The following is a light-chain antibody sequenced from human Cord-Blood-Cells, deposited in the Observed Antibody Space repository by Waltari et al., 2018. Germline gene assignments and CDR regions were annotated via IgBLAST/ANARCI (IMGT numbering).Light chain of an antibody. J-gene: IGKJ2*01. CDR3: QQYYSTPYT. CDR2: WAS. CDR1: QSVLYSSNNKNY. Sequence: DIVMTQSPDSLAVSLGERATINCKSSQSVLYSSNNKNYLAWYQQKPGQPPKLLIYWASTRESGVPDRCGGSGSGTDCTLTLSSLQAGDVAVYYGQQYYSTPYTFGQGTKLEI. V-gene: IGKV4-1*01.